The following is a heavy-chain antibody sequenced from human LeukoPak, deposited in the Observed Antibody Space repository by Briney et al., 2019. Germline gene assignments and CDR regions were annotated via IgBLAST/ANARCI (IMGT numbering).Heavy chain of an antibody. V-gene: IGHV3-23*01. CDR2: ISGSGGST. CDR3: AKDGVLVYFDY. D-gene: IGHD2/OR15-2a*01. J-gene: IGHJ4*02. CDR1: GFTFSSYA. Sequence: GGSLRLSCAASGFTFSSYAMTWVRQAPGKGLDWVSAISGSGGSTYYADSVKGRFTISGDNSKNTLYLQMNSLRAEDTAVYYCAKDGVLVYFDYWGQGTLVTVSS.